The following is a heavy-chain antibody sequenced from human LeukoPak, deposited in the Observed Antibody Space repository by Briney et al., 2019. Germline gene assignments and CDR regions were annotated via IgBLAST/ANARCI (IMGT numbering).Heavy chain of an antibody. D-gene: IGHD3-9*01. V-gene: IGHV3-7*03. CDR3: ARVQADFDWLLYYFDY. CDR1: GFTFSSYW. CDR2: IKQDGSEK. Sequence: GGSLRLSCAASGFTFSSYWMSWVRQAPGKGLEWVASIKQDGSEKYYVDSVKGRFTISRDNAKNSLYLQMNSLRAEDTAVYYCARVQADFDWLLYYFDYWGQGTLVTVSS. J-gene: IGHJ4*02.